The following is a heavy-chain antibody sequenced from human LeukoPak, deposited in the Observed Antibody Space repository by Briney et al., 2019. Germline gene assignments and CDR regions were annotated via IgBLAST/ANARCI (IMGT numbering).Heavy chain of an antibody. V-gene: IGHV3-74*01. CDR3: ARSGYGDYDY. J-gene: IGHJ4*02. Sequence: GGSLRLSCAASGFTFSSYWMHWVRQAPGKGLVWVSRINTDGSTTSYADSAKGRFTISRDNAKNSLYLQMNSLRVDDTAVYYCARSGYGDYDYWGQGTRVTVSS. D-gene: IGHD4-17*01. CDR2: INTDGSTT. CDR1: GFTFSSYW.